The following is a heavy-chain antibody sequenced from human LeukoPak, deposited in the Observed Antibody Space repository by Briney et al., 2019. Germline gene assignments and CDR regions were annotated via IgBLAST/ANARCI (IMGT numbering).Heavy chain of an antibody. D-gene: IGHD5-12*01. CDR3: AVLRGYSGYDAIDY. CDR1: GGSFSGYY. Sequence: SETLSLTCAVYGGSFSGYYWSWIRQPPGKGLEWIGEINHSGSTNYNPSLKSRVTISVDTSKNQFSLKLSSVTAADTAVYYCAVLRGYSGYDAIDYWGQGTLVTVSS. CDR2: INHSGST. J-gene: IGHJ4*02. V-gene: IGHV4-34*01.